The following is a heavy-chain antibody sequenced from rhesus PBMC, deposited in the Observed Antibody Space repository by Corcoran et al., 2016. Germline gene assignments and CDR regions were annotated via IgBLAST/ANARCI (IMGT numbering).Heavy chain of an antibody. CDR2: LHGSVGDT. V-gene: IGHV4-160*01. D-gene: IGHD1-20*01. CDR3: AKLISSWNNPAFDF. CDR1: GGSITTHY. J-gene: IGHJ3*01. Sequence: QVQLQESGPGLVKPSETLTLTGAVSGGSITTHYWSWIRQSPGKGLEWIGRLHGSVGDTDYSPSLKSRVTISIDTSKNQLPLKLTSVTAADTAVYFCAKLISSWNNPAFDFWGQGLRVTVSS.